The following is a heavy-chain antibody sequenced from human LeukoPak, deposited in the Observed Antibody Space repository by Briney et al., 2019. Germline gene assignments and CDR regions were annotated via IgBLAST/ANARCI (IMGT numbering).Heavy chain of an antibody. J-gene: IGHJ4*02. CDR3: ARDLFSGAEMATLDY. Sequence: TGGSLRLSCAASGFTFSSYWMSWVRQAPGKGLEWVANIKQDGSEKYYVDSVKGRFTISRDNAKNSLYLQMNSLRAEGTAVYYCARDLFSGAEMATLDYWGQGTLVTVSS. D-gene: IGHD5-24*01. CDR1: GFTFSSYW. V-gene: IGHV3-7*01. CDR2: IKQDGSEK.